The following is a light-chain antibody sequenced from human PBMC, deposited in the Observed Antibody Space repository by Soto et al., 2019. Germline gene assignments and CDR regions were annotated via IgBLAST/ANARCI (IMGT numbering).Light chain of an antibody. Sequence: IVLTQSPDTLSLSPGERATLSCRASQSVTTYLAWYQQKPGQAPRLLIYGASSRATGIPDRFSGSGSGTDFTLTISRLEPEDFAVYYCQQYGSSPITFGQGTLLENK. J-gene: IGKJ5*01. CDR1: QSVTTY. CDR3: QQYGSSPIT. CDR2: GAS. V-gene: IGKV3-20*01.